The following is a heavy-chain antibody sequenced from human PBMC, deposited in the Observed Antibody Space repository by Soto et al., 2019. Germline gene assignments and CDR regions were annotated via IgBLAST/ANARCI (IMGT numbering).Heavy chain of an antibody. CDR3: AREAYCGGDCYPYYYYGMDV. CDR1: GGTFSSYA. Sequence: QVQLVQSGAEVKKPGSSVKVSCKASGGTFSSYAISWVRQAPGQGLEWMGGIIPIFGTANYAQKFQGRVTITADESTSTAYMEVSSLRSEDTAVYYCAREAYCGGDCYPYYYYGMDVWGQGTTVIVSS. J-gene: IGHJ6*02. V-gene: IGHV1-69*12. D-gene: IGHD2-21*02. CDR2: IIPIFGTA.